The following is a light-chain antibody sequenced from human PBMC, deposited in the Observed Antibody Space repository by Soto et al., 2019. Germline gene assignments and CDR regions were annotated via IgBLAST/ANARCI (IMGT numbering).Light chain of an antibody. Sequence: QSALTQPASVSGSPGQSITISCTGTSSDVGSYNLVSWYQQHPGKAPKLMIYEVTKRPSGVSNRFSGSKSGNTVSLTISGLQAEDEADYYCCSYAGSNWVFGGGTKLTVL. CDR1: SSDVGSYNL. CDR2: EVT. CDR3: CSYAGSNWV. J-gene: IGLJ3*02. V-gene: IGLV2-23*02.